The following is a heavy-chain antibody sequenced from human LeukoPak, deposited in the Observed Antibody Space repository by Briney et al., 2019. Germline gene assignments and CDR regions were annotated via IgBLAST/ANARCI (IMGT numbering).Heavy chain of an antibody. D-gene: IGHD3-22*01. CDR3: ARGSSGYYCDHFQT. J-gene: IGHJ1*01. CDR2: IKQDGIEK. V-gene: IGHV3-7*01. Sequence: GGSLRLSCAASGFTFSNFWMTWIRQAPGKGLEWVANIKQDGIEKYYVDSVEGRFTVSRDNTKNTLLLQMDSLRAEDTAVYYCARGSSGYYCDHFQTWGQGSLVTVSP. CDR1: GFTFSNFW.